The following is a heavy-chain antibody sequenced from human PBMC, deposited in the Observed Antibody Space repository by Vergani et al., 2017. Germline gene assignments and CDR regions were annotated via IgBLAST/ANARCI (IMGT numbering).Heavy chain of an antibody. CDR1: GFTFSSYA. V-gene: IGHV3-23*04. D-gene: IGHD2-15*01. CDR3: AKEGYCSGGSCYPFFDY. CDR2: ISGSGGST. J-gene: IGHJ4*02. Sequence: EVQLVESGGGLVQPGGSLRLSCAASGFTFSSYAMSWVRQAPGKGLEWVSAISGSGGSTYYADSVKGRFTISRDNSKNTLYLQMNSLRAEDTAVYYCAKEGYCSGGSCYPFFDYWGQGTLVTVSS.